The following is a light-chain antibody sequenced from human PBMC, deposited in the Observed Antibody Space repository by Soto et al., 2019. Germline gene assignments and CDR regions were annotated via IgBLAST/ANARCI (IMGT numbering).Light chain of an antibody. Sequence: IQMTQSPSSVSASLEDRVTITCRASQGISTWLAWYQQKAGKAPKLLIFAGSHLQDGVPSRFSGRGSGTDFTLTISSLQPEDFATYYCLQANSFPLAFGGGTRVEI. J-gene: IGKJ4*01. CDR1: QGISTW. CDR2: AGS. CDR3: LQANSFPLA. V-gene: IGKV1-12*01.